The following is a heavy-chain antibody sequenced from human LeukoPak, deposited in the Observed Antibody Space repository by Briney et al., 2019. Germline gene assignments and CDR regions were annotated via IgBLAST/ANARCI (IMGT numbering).Heavy chain of an antibody. CDR3: ARGLYNVGVLRFLEWLPAHHDAFDI. V-gene: IGHV4-34*01. CDR2: INHSGST. D-gene: IGHD3-3*01. Sequence: PSETLSLTCTVSGGSISSYYWSWIRQPPGKGLEWIGEINHSGSTNYNPSLKSRVTISVDTSKNQFSLKLSSVTAADTAVYYCARGLYNVGVLRFLEWLPAHHDAFDIWGQGTMVTVSS. J-gene: IGHJ3*02. CDR1: GGSISSYY.